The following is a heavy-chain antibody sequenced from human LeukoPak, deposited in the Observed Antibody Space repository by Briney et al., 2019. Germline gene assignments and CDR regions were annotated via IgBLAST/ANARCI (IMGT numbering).Heavy chain of an antibody. CDR1: EFTFSLYA. CDR3: SKDQTGDGFNAI. CDR2: INDVSDDI. Sequence: GGSLRLSCAASEFTFSLYAMNWVRQAPGKGLEWVSYINDVSDDIHYADSVKGRFTISRDNAKNTLYLHMADLRAEDTAVYYCSKDQTGDGFNAIWGQGTLVTVSS. J-gene: IGHJ4*02. V-gene: IGHV3-21*05. D-gene: IGHD5-24*01.